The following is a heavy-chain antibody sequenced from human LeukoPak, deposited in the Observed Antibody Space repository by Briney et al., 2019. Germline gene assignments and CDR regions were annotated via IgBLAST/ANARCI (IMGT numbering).Heavy chain of an antibody. D-gene: IGHD3-3*01. CDR3: TRANFAVDTYDY. Sequence: PGRSLRLSCEASGFTFSRFGMHWVRQAPGKGLEWVAVIWYDGSNQDYADSVKGRFTISRDNSKNTLYLQVSSLRAEDTAVYYCTRANFAVDTYDYWGQGTLVTVS. CDR1: GFTFSRFG. J-gene: IGHJ4*02. CDR2: IWYDGSNQ. V-gene: IGHV3-33*01.